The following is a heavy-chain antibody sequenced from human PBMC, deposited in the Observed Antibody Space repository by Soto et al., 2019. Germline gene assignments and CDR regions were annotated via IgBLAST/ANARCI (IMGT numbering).Heavy chain of an antibody. Sequence: QVQLVQSGAEVKKPGSSVKVSCKASGGTFSSYAISWVRQAPGQGLEWMGGIIPIFGTANYAQKFQGRVTISEDESMSTDYMERSSLRSADSAVYYCAIDGVYEVGPVCDYWGQGSLVTVSS. J-gene: IGHJ4*02. V-gene: IGHV1-69*01. CDR1: GGTFSSYA. CDR2: IIPIFGTA. CDR3: AIDGVYEVGPVCDY. D-gene: IGHD5-12*01.